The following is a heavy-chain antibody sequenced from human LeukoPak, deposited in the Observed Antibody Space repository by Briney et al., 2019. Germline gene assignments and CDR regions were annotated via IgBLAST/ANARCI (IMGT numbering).Heavy chain of an antibody. V-gene: IGHV3-21*01. CDR2: ISSSNSYL. CDR3: ARATGGYNYYFDY. CDR1: GFTFSSYS. Sequence: PGGSLRLSCAASGFTFSSYSMNWVRQAPGKGLEWVSSISSSNSYLYYADSVKGRFTITRDNAKNSLYLQMNSLRVEDTAVYYCARATGGYNYYFDYWGQGTLVTVSS. D-gene: IGHD5-24*01. J-gene: IGHJ4*02.